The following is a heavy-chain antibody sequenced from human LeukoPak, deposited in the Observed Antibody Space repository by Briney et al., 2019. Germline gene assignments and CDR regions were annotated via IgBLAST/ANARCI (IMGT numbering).Heavy chain of an antibody. CDR1: GFTFSSYG. J-gene: IGHJ3*02. D-gene: IGHD3-22*01. V-gene: IGHV3-30*18. CDR2: ISYDGSNK. CDR3: AKRWLEYDAFDI. Sequence: GGSLRLSCAASGFTFSSYGMHWVRQAPGKGLEWVAVISYDGSNKYYADSVKGRFTISRDNSKNTPYLQMNSLRAEDTAVYYCAKRWLEYDAFDIWGQGTMVTVSS.